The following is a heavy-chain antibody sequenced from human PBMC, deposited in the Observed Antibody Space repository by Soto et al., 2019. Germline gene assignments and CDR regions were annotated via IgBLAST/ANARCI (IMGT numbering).Heavy chain of an antibody. CDR1: GYTFTSYY. CDR2: INTSGGST. D-gene: IGHD3-3*01. Sequence: QVQLVQSGAEVKKPGASVKVSCKASGYTFTSYYMHWVRQAPGQGLEWMGIINTSGGSTSYAQKFQGRVNMTRDTSTSTVYMELSSLRSEDTAVYYCARDTIFGVATDSFDYWGQGTLVTVSS. J-gene: IGHJ4*02. CDR3: ARDTIFGVATDSFDY. V-gene: IGHV1-46*01.